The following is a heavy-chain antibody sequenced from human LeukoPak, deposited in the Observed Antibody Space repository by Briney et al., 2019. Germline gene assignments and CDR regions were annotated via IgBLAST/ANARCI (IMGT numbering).Heavy chain of an antibody. CDR2: ISSSSSYI. V-gene: IGHV3-21*04. D-gene: IGHD1-26*01. Sequence: GGSLRLSCAASGFTFSSYSMNWVRQAPGKGLEWVSSISSSSSYIYYADSVKGRFTISRDNSKNTLYLQMDSLRADDTAKYYCAKDPPVATWWGQGTLVTVSS. CDR1: GFTFSSYS. CDR3: AKDPPVATW. J-gene: IGHJ4*02.